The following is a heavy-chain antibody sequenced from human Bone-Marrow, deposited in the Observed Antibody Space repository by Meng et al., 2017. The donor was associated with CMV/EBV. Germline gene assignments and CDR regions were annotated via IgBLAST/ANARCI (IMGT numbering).Heavy chain of an antibody. J-gene: IGHJ4*02. CDR1: GYTFTSYY. Sequence: ASVKDSCKASGYTFTSYYMHWVRQAPGQGLEWMGIINPSGGSTSYAQKFQGRVTMTRDKSTSTVYMELSSLRSEGTAVYYCARGDSGSYYVANWGQGTLVTISS. V-gene: IGHV1-46*01. CDR3: ARGDSGSYYVAN. CDR2: INPSGGST. D-gene: IGHD1-26*01.